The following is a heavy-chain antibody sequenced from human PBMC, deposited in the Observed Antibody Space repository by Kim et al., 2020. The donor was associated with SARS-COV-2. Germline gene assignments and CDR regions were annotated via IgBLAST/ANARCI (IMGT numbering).Heavy chain of an antibody. V-gene: IGHV3-49*02. CDR3: TKKKKRYCSGGSCYWFDP. D-gene: IGHD2-15*01. J-gene: IGHJ5*02. Sequence: KGRFTISRDDSKSIAYLQMNSLKTEDTAVYYCTKKKKRYCSGGSCYWFDPWGQGTLVTVSS.